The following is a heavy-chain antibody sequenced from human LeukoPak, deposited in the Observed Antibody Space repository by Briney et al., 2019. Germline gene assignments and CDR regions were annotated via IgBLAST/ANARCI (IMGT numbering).Heavy chain of an antibody. D-gene: IGHD2-21*01. CDR3: ARDRPYYSYCFDI. CDR2: ISSSGSTI. V-gene: IGHV3-48*01. CDR1: GFTFSSYA. J-gene: IGHJ3*02. Sequence: GGSLRLSCAASGFTFSSYAMSWVRQAPGEGLEWVSYISSSGSTISYADSVKGRFTISRDNAKNSLYLQMNSLRAEDTAVYYCARDRPYYSYCFDIWGQGTMVTVSS.